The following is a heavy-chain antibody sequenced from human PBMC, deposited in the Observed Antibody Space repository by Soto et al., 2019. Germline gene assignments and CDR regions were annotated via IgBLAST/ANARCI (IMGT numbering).Heavy chain of an antibody. Sequence: EVQLVESGGALVQPGGSLRLSCEASGFSFSSFAMNWVRQAPGWGLEWVSYISDDGASIYYADSLKGRFAISRDNAKNSLSLQRNNLRAEDTAVYYCARENSVQAWLHHFDHWGLGTLVTVSS. CDR3: ARENSVQAWLHHFDH. J-gene: IGHJ4*02. D-gene: IGHD5-18*01. CDR1: GFSFSSFA. V-gene: IGHV3-48*03. CDR2: ISDDGASI.